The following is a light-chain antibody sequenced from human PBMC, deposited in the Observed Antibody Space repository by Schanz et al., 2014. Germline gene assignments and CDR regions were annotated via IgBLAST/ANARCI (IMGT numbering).Light chain of an antibody. CDR2: GAS. J-gene: IGKJ1*01. V-gene: IGKV3-15*01. Sequence: VVTQSPATLSVSPGERATLSCRASQSVLSNLAWYQQKPGQAPRLLTYGASTRATGVPAKFSGSGSGTDFTLTIGRLEPEDFAVYYCQQYGRSLWTFGQGTKVEIK. CDR3: QQYGRSLWT. CDR1: QSVLSN.